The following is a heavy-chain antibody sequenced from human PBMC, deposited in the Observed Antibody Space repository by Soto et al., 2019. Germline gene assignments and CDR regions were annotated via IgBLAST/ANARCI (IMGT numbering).Heavy chain of an antibody. Sequence: EVQLVESGGGLIQPGRYLRLSCADSGFTFDNYAMHWVRQAPGKGLEWVSGISWDSGSIDYADSVRGRFTISRDNARNSLYLRMSSLRAEDTALYYCAKDAAYYFDYWGQGTLVTVSS. V-gene: IGHV3-9*01. CDR2: ISWDSGSI. D-gene: IGHD6-25*01. CDR1: GFTFDNYA. CDR3: AKDAAYYFDY. J-gene: IGHJ4*02.